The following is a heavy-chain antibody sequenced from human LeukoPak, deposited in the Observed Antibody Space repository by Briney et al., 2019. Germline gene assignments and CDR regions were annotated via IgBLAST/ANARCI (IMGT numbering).Heavy chain of an antibody. Sequence: SETLSLTCAVSGGSISSSYWWSWVRQPPGKGLEWIGEIYHSGDTNYYPSLKSRVTISVDKSKNQFSLKLNSVTAADTALYYCATAVGTGATEFGMDVWGQGTTVTVSS. CDR2: IYHSGDT. CDR3: ATAVGTGATEFGMDV. D-gene: IGHD1-7*01. V-gene: IGHV4-4*02. J-gene: IGHJ6*02. CDR1: GGSISSSYW.